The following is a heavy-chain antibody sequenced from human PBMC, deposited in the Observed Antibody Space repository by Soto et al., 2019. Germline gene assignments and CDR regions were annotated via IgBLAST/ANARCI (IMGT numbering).Heavy chain of an antibody. Sequence: GGSLRLSCAASGFTFGASSLQWVRQAPGKGLVWVSHINSDGSTIVYADSVKGRFTISRDNAKNTLYLQMNSLKAEDTAVYYCVRDRGYPDSFDVWGRGTMVTVSS. CDR2: INSDGSTI. V-gene: IGHV3-74*01. CDR1: GFTFGASS. D-gene: IGHD3-10*01. J-gene: IGHJ3*01. CDR3: VRDRGYPDSFDV.